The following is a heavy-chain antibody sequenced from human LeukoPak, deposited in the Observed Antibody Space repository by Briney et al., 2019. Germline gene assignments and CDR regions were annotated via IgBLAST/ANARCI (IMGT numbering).Heavy chain of an antibody. CDR1: GFTFSDHY. CDR2: TRNKANSYTT. D-gene: IGHD4-23*01. CDR3: ARDQDGGNYFDY. J-gene: IGHJ4*02. Sequence: GGSLRLSCAAPGFTFSDHYMDWVRQAPGKGLEWVGRTRNKANSYTTEYAASVKGRFTISRDDSKNSLYLQMNSLKTEDTAVYYCARDQDGGNYFDYWGQGTLVTVSS. V-gene: IGHV3-72*01.